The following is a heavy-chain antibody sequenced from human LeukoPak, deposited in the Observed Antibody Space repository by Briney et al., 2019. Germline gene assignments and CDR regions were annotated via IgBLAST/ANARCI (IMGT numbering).Heavy chain of an antibody. CDR2: IYYSGST. CDR3: ARDPRGIVGANHNWFDP. D-gene: IGHD1-26*01. V-gene: IGHV4-39*07. Sequence: SETLSLTCTVSGGSISSSSYYWGWIRQPPGKGLEWIGSIYYSGSTYYNPSLKGRVTMSVDTSKSQFSLKLISVTAADTAVYYCARDPRGIVGANHNWFDPWGQGTLVTVSS. CDR1: GGSISSSSYY. J-gene: IGHJ5*02.